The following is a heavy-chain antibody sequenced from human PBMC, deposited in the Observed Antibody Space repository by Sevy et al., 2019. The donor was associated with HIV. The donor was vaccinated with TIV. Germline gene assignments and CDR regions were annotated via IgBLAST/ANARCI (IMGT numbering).Heavy chain of an antibody. D-gene: IGHD2-2*02. CDR1: GFTFSSYG. V-gene: IGHV3-33*01. J-gene: IGHJ4*02. Sequence: GGSLRLSCAASGFTFSSYGMHWVRQAPGKGLEWVAVIWYDGSNKYYADSVKGRFTISRDNSKNTLYLQRNSLRAEDTAVYYCARDGGIVVVPAAIGLPFDYWGQGTLVTVSS. CDR2: IWYDGSNK. CDR3: ARDGGIVVVPAAIGLPFDY.